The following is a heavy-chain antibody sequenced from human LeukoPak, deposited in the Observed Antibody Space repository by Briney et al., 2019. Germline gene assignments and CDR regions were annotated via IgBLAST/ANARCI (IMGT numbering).Heavy chain of an antibody. J-gene: IGHJ4*02. D-gene: IGHD3-3*01. CDR2: ISSSSSYI. Sequence: PGGSLRLSCAASGFTFDDYGMNWVRQAPGKGLEWVSSISSSSSYIYYADSVKGRFTISRDNAKNSLYLQMNSLRAEDTAVYYCATDLWAPFDYWGQGTLVTVSS. V-gene: IGHV3-21*01. CDR1: GFTFDDYG. CDR3: ATDLWAPFDY.